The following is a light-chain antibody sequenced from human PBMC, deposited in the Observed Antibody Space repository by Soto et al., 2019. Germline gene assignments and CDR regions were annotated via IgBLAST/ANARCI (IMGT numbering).Light chain of an antibody. J-gene: IGKJ5*01. CDR1: RSISKY. CDR3: QQYYSYLIT. V-gene: IGKV1-39*01. Sequence: DIQMTQSPSSLSASVGDRVTITCRASRSISKYLNWYQQKPGKAPKLLIYTASTLQSGVPSRFSGSGSGTDFTLTISCLQSEDFATYYCQQYYSYLITFGQGTRLEIK. CDR2: TAS.